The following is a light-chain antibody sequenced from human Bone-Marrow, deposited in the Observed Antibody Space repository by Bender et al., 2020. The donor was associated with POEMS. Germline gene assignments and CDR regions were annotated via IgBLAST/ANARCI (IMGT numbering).Light chain of an antibody. V-gene: IGLV1-44*01. J-gene: IGLJ3*02. CDR1: ASNVGNNP. CDR3: AVWDDSLNGWV. Sequence: QFVLTQPPSASGTPGQRVTISCSGGASNVGNNPVYWYQQLPGTAPKLLIYSNNRRPSEVPDRFSGSRSGNTASLTISGLQAEDEADYYCAVWDDSLNGWVFGGGTKLTVL. CDR2: SNN.